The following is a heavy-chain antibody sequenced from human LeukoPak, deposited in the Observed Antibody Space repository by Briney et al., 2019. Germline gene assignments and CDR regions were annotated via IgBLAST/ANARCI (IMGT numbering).Heavy chain of an antibody. CDR1: GFTFSRYW. Sequence: GGSLRLSCAASGFTFSRYWMDWVRQAPGKGLEWVANIKEDGSEKYYVDSVKGRFTVSRDNAKNSLYLEMNSLRAEDTAVYYCARDLSATGSFDYWGQGTLVTVSS. D-gene: IGHD2-15*01. J-gene: IGHJ4*02. V-gene: IGHV3-7*03. CDR2: IKEDGSEK. CDR3: ARDLSATGSFDY.